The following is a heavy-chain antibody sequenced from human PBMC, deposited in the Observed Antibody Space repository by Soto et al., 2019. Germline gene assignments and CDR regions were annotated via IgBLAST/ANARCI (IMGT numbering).Heavy chain of an antibody. CDR2: INSDGSRT. Sequence: GGSLRLSCTASGFNFSRFWTHWVRQVPGRGLVWVSHINSDGSRTSYADSVKGRFTISRDNTKNSLYLQMNSLRAEDTAVYYCARDSGQSSGYYYYGMDVWGQGTTVTVSS. CDR1: GFNFSRFW. V-gene: IGHV3-74*01. J-gene: IGHJ6*02. CDR3: ARDSGQSSGYYYYGMDV. D-gene: IGHD3-10*01.